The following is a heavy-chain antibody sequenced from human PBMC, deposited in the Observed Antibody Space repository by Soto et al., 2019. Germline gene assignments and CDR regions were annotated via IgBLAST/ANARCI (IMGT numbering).Heavy chain of an antibody. CDR1: GGSFSGYY. Sequence: PSETLSLTCAVYGGSFSGYYWSWIRQPPGKGLEWIGEINHSGSTNYNPSLKSRVTISVDTSKNQFSLKLSSVTAADTAVYYCARGPTLRYFDWLPVPPFDYWGQGTLVTVSS. V-gene: IGHV4-34*01. CDR2: INHSGST. J-gene: IGHJ4*02. CDR3: ARGPTLRYFDWLPVPPFDY. D-gene: IGHD3-9*01.